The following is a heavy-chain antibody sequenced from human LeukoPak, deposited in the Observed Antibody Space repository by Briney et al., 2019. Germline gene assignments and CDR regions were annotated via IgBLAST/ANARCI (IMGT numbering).Heavy chain of an antibody. V-gene: IGHV3-30*18. CDR3: AKDWNNWFDL. D-gene: IGHD3-3*01. CDR1: GFTFRNYG. Sequence: GGSLRLSCAASGFTFRNYGMNWVRQAPGKGLEWVALISYDGNNKYSGDSVKGRFSISRDNSKQTLYLQMNSLSPEDTAVYFCAKDWNNWFDLWGQGTLVTVSS. J-gene: IGHJ5*02. CDR2: ISYDGNNK.